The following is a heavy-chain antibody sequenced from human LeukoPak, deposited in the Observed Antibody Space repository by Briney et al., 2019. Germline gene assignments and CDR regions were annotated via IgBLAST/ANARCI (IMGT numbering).Heavy chain of an antibody. CDR1: GNSVRSSSYY. CDR2: IYYSGST. V-gene: IGHV4-39*01. J-gene: IGHJ1*01. CDR3: ASRYYYDTRGYFLH. Sequence: PSETLSLTCTVSGNSVRSSSYYWGWIRQSPEKGLEWIGSIYYSGSTYYSASFKSRVSISVDTSQNQFSLKLRSVTAADRAAYYCASRYYYDTRGYFLHWGQGTLVAVSS. D-gene: IGHD3-22*01.